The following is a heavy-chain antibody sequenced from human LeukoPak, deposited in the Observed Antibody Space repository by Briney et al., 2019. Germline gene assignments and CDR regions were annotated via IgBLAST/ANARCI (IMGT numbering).Heavy chain of an antibody. V-gene: IGHV3-48*01. D-gene: IGHD6-13*01. J-gene: IGHJ5*02. CDR2: ISSSSSTI. CDR1: GFTFSSYS. CDR3: ARDHTSSSWYETNWFDP. Sequence: GGSLRLSCAASGFTFSSYSMTWVRQAPGKGLEWVSYISSSSSTIYYADSVKGRFTISRDNAKNSLYLQMNSLRAEDTAVYYCARDHTSSSWYETNWFDPWGQGTLVTVSS.